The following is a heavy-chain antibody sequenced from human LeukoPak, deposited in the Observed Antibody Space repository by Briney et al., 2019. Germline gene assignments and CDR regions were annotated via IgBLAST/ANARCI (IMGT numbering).Heavy chain of an antibody. CDR2: INPNSGDT. CDR1: GYTLTGYY. Sequence: ASVKVSCKAFGYTLTGYYMHWVRQAPGQGLEWMGRINPNSGDTNYAQKFQGRVTMTRDTSISTTYMELRRLTSDDTAVYYCARDLAVATLWGQGTLVTVSS. V-gene: IGHV1-2*06. J-gene: IGHJ4*02. D-gene: IGHD6-19*01. CDR3: ARDLAVATL.